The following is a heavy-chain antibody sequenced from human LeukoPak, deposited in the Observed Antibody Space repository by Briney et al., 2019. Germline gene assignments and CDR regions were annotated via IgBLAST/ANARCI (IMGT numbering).Heavy chain of an antibody. CDR1: GGSISSGDYY. Sequence: SQTLSLTCTVSGGSISSGDYYWSWIRQPPGKGLEWIGYIYYSGSTYYNPSLKSRVTISVDTSKNQFSLKLSSVTAADTAVYYCARERRDYYDSSGYEKWGQGTLVTVSS. J-gene: IGHJ4*02. CDR3: ARERRDYYDSSGYEK. CDR2: IYYSGST. V-gene: IGHV4-30-4*01. D-gene: IGHD3-22*01.